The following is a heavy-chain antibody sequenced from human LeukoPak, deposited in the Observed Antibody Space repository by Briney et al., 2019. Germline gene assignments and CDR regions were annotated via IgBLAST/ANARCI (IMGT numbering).Heavy chain of an antibody. CDR3: AKGLRKAGARNSGYFDL. V-gene: IGHV3-30*02. CDR2: ITSDGIGQ. CDR1: GFTFSPSG. D-gene: IGHD6-13*01. J-gene: IGHJ2*01. Sequence: GGPLRLSCAASGFTFSPSGMHGVRHAPGKGPEWAAFITSDGIGQHSADCVKGRFTLSRDNSQDTLFLQKSSLRVEDTAVYYCAKGLRKAGARNSGYFDLWGRGTLVTVSS.